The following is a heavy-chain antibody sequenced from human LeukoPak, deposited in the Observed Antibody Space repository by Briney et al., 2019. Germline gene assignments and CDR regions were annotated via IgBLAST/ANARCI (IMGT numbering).Heavy chain of an antibody. CDR2: ISGSGGST. CDR1: GFTFSNYE. V-gene: IGHV3-23*01. J-gene: IGHJ6*02. D-gene: IGHD3-3*01. CDR3: AKDKHITRPDYGMDV. Sequence: GGSLRLSCAASGFTFSNYEMNWVRQAPGKGLEWVSGISGSGGSTYFADSVKGRFAISRDNSKNTLYLQLNSLRAEDTAVYYCAKDKHITRPDYGMDVWGQGTTVTVSS.